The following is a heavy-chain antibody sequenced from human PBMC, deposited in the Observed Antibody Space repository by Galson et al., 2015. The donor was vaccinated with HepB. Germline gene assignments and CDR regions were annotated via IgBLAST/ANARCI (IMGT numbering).Heavy chain of an antibody. J-gene: IGHJ4*02. CDR2: ISYDGSNK. V-gene: IGHV3-30-3*01. CDR3: ARDPTTVTPFDY. D-gene: IGHD4-17*01. Sequence: SLRLSCAASGFTFSSYAMHWVRRAPGKGLEWVAVISYDGSNKYYADSVKGRFTISRDNSKNTLYLQMNSLRAEDTAVYYCARDPTTVTPFDYWGQGTLVTVSS. CDR1: GFTFSSYA.